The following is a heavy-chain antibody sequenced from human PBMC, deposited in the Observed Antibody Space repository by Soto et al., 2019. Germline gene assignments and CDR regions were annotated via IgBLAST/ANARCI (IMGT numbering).Heavy chain of an antibody. V-gene: IGHV4-34*01. J-gene: IGHJ5*02. Sequence: SETLSLTCAVYGGSFSGYYWRWIRQPPGKGPEWIGEINHSGSTNYNPSLKSRVTISVDTSKNQFSLKLSSVTAADTAVYYCASRDEAAAGTLADWFDPWGQGTLVTVSS. CDR1: GGSFSGYY. CDR3: ASRDEAAAGTLADWFDP. CDR2: INHSGST. D-gene: IGHD6-13*01.